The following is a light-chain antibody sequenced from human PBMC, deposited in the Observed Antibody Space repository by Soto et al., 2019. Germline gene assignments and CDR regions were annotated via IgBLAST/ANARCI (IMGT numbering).Light chain of an antibody. V-gene: IGLV2-8*01. CDR1: SRDVGGQNY. CDR3: TSYTSTSTGV. Sequence: QSALTQPPSASGSPGQSVTISCTGTSRDVGGQNYVSWYQQHPGKAPKLLIYEVSNRPSGVPDRFSGSKSGNTASLTISGLQAEDEADYYCTSYTSTSTGVFGGGTKVTVL. J-gene: IGLJ3*02. CDR2: EVS.